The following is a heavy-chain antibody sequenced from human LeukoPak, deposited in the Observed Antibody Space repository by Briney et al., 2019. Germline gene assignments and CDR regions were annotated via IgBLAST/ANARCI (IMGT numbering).Heavy chain of an antibody. J-gene: IGHJ4*02. CDR3: ARELAYCGGDCYSWGAGYFDY. V-gene: IGHV4-34*01. CDR2: INHSGST. Sequence: SETLSLTCAVYGGSFSGYYWSWIRQPPGKGLEWIGEINHSGSTNYNPSLKSRVTISVDTSKNQFSLKPSSVTAADTAVYYCARELAYCGGDCYSWGAGYFDYWGQGTLVTVSS. D-gene: IGHD2-21*02. CDR1: GGSFSGYY.